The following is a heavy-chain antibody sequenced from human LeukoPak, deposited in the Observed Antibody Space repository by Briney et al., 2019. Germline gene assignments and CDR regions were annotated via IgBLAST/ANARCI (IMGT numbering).Heavy chain of an antibody. D-gene: IGHD5-24*01. V-gene: IGHV5-51*01. CDR3: ARRGDGYNPFDY. CDR2: IYPGDSDT. Sequence: VEALKISCKGSGYSFTSYWIGWVRQMPGKGLEVMGIIYPGDSDTRYSPPFQGQVTISADKSISTAHLQWSSLKASDTAMYYCARRGDGYNPFDYWGQGTLVTVSS. J-gene: IGHJ4*02. CDR1: GYSFTSYW.